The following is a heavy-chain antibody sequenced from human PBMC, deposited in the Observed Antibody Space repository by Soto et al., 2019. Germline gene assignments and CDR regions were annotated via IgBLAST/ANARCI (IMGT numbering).Heavy chain of an antibody. Sequence: QITLKESGPTLVRPAQTLTLTCDFSGFSLSTYHMGVAWIRQPPGKALEWLALIYWDDDKRYSPSLKDRLAISKDTSSNQVVLTITNIDPVDSATYFCAHAGDYDLLTFDHWGPGTLVTVYS. CDR2: IYWDDDK. D-gene: IGHD4-17*01. V-gene: IGHV2-5*02. J-gene: IGHJ4*02. CDR1: GFSLSTYHMG. CDR3: AHAGDYDLLTFDH.